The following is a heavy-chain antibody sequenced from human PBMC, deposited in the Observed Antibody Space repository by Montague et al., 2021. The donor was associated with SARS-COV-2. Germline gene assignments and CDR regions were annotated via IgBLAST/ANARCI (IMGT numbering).Heavy chain of an antibody. CDR2: ISSSGSTI. D-gene: IGHD6-13*01. J-gene: IGHJ6*02. CDR3: ASRKFSSSWYYYYGMDV. Sequence: SLSLSCAASGFTFSSYEMNWVRQAPGKGLEWVSYISSSGSTIYYADSVXGRFTISRDNAKNSLYLQMNSLRAEDTAVYYCASRKFSSSWYYYYGMDVWGQGTTVTVSS. V-gene: IGHV3-48*03. CDR1: GFTFSSYE.